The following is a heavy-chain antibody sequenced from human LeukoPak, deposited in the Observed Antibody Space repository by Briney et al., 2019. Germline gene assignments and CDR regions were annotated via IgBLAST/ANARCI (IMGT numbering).Heavy chain of an antibody. J-gene: IGHJ5*02. D-gene: IGHD3-10*01. CDR2: IIPIFGTA. V-gene: IGHV1-69*05. Sequence: ASVKVSCKASGGTFSSYAISWVRQAPGQGLEWMGRIIPIFGTANYAQKFQGRVTITTDESMSTAYMELSSLRSEDTAVYYCARVYYYGSGSYWNNWFDPWGQGTLVTVSS. CDR1: GGTFSSYA. CDR3: ARVYYYGSGSYWNNWFDP.